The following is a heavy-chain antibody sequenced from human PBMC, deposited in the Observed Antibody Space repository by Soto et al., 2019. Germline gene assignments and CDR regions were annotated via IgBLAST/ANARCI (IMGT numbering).Heavy chain of an antibody. CDR2: ISGSGGST. Sequence: EVQLLESGGGLLQPGGSLRLSCAASGFTFSSYAMSWVRQAPGKGLEWVSAISGSGGSTYYADSVKGRFTISRDNSKNTLYLQMNSLRAEDTAVYYCAKDPQPRLGGAIDNWFDPWGQGTLVTVSS. J-gene: IGHJ5*02. D-gene: IGHD2-2*01. V-gene: IGHV3-23*01. CDR1: GFTFSSYA. CDR3: AKDPQPRLGGAIDNWFDP.